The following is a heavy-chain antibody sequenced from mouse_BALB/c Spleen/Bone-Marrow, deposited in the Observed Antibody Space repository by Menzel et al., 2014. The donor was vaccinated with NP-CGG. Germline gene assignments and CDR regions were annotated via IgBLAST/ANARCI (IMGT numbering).Heavy chain of an antibody. Sequence: VHLVESGPELVKPGASVKISCKASGYSFTGNFMNWVKQSHGKSLEWIGRINPYNGDTFYNQKFKGKATLTVDKSSSTAHMELLSLTTEDSAVYYCGAVTTVVAKNYYYALDYWGQGTSVTVSS. J-gene: IGHJ4*01. CDR2: INPYNGDT. CDR1: GYSFTGNF. D-gene: IGHD1-1*01. CDR3: GAVTTVVAKNYYYALDY. V-gene: IGHV1-37*01.